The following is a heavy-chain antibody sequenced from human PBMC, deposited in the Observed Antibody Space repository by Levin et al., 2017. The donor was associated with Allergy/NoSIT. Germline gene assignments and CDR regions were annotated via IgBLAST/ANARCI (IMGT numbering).Heavy chain of an antibody. CDR2: IYYSGTT. Sequence: SQTLSLTCTVSGGSISNYYWSWLRQPPGKGLEWIGYIYYSGTTNYNPSLKSRVTISVDTSKSQFSLKLTSVTAADTAIYYCARMGDTAMVDPFDYWGQGTLVTVSS. D-gene: IGHD5-18*01. J-gene: IGHJ4*02. V-gene: IGHV4-59*01. CDR3: ARMGDTAMVDPFDY. CDR1: GGSISNYY.